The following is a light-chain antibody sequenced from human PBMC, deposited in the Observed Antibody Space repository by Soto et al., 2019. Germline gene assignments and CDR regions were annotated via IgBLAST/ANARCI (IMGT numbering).Light chain of an antibody. CDR1: QSVSNNY. Sequence: EIVVKKSIRTMRLAGGETGTXSCRASQSVSNNYLAWYQQKPCQAPRLLIYGAYNRATGIPDRFSGSGSGTDFTLTISSLEPEDFAVYYCQQYGRSGAFGQGTKLDVK. CDR3: QQYGRSGA. V-gene: IGKV3-20*01. J-gene: IGKJ1*01. CDR2: GAY.